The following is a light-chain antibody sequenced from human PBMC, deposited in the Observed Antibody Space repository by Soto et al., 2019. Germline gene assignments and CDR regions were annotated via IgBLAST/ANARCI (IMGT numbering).Light chain of an antibody. CDR2: EAS. CDR3: LQHDSYPLT. CDR1: QGIVKY. J-gene: IGKJ4*01. Sequence: DIQMTQSPSAMSASVGDRVTITCRARQGIVKYFAWFQQKPGKAPKRLIYEASSLQSVVPARFSGSGSGTEFTLTISSLQPEDSAVYYCLQHDSYPLTFGGGTKVQI. V-gene: IGKV1-17*03.